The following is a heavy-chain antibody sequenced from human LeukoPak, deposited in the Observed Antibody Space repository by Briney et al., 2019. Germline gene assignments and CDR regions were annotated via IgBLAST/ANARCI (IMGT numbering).Heavy chain of an antibody. Sequence: GGALRLSCGASGFTFSSYAMSWVRQAPGKGLEWVSSISGSGGSTYYADSVKGRFTISRDNSKNTLYLQMNSLRAEDTAVYYCAKVATGFLEWLLYDYWGQGTLVTVSS. J-gene: IGHJ4*02. CDR1: GFTFSSYA. CDR2: ISGSGGST. D-gene: IGHD3-3*01. V-gene: IGHV3-23*01. CDR3: AKVATGFLEWLLYDY.